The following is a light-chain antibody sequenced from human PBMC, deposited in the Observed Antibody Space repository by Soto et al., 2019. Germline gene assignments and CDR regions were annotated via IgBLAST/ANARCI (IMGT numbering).Light chain of an antibody. Sequence: EIVLTQSPATLSLSRGERATLSCRASGRIYSAYLGWYQQKPGQAPRLLIYGTSSRATGIPARFSGVGSGTEFTLTISSLQSEDFAIYYCQQYNEWPQTFGQGTRLEIK. J-gene: IGKJ5*01. CDR1: GRIYSAY. V-gene: IGKV3D-15*01. CDR3: QQYNEWPQT. CDR2: GTS.